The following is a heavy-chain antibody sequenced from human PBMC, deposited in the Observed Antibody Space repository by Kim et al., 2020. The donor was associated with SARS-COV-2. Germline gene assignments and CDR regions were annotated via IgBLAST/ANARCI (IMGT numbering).Heavy chain of an antibody. V-gene: IGHV5-51*01. J-gene: IGHJ3*02. CDR1: GYSFTNYW. D-gene: IGHD4-17*01. CDR2: IYPGDSDT. Sequence: GESLKISCKDSGYSFTNYWIAWVRQMPGKGLEWMGIIYPGDSDTRYSPSFQDQVTISADKSTRTAYLQWSSLKASDTAMYYCARLVGAGYGDKEGPDGYDIWGQGTMLTVSP. CDR3: ARLVGAGYGDKEGPDGYDI.